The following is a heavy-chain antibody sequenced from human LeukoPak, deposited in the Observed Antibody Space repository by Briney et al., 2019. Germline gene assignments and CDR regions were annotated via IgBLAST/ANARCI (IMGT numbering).Heavy chain of an antibody. Sequence: GGSLRLSCAASGFTVSSNYMSWVRQAPGKGLEWVSVIYSGGSTYYADSVKGRFTISRDNSKNTLYLQMNSLRAEDTAVYYCARELKMSYMDVWGKGTTVTVSS. CDR1: GFTVSSNY. CDR3: ARELKMSYMDV. V-gene: IGHV3-53*01. J-gene: IGHJ6*03. CDR2: IYSGGST.